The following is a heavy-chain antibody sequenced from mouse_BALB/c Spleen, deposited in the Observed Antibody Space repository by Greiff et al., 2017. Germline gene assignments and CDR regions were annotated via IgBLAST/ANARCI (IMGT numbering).Heavy chain of an antibody. V-gene: IGHV1-15*01. CDR3: TRFQLGRGFAY. CDR1: GYTFTDYE. Sequence: QVQLQQSGAELVRPGASVTLSCKASGYTFTDYEMHWVKQTPVHGLEWIGAIDPETGGTAYNQKFKGKATLTADKSSSTAYMELRSLTSEDSAVYYCTRFQLGRGFAYWGQGTLVTVSA. CDR2: IDPETGGT. J-gene: IGHJ3*01. D-gene: IGHD4-1*02.